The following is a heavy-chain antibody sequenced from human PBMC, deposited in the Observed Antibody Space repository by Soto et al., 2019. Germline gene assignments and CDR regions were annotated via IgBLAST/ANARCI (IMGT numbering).Heavy chain of an antibody. CDR1: GETINAYY. CDR2: INHLATT. Sequence: QVHLQQWGAGLLKPSETLSLSCNVSGETINAYYWSWIRHSPGKRLEWIGEINHLATTNYNPSLKSRVTISVDTSKNQFSLKLTSVTRADTATYYCARGRGGSSSLWFDSWGQGTLVAVSS. J-gene: IGHJ5*01. V-gene: IGHV4-34*01. CDR3: ARGRGGSSSLWFDS. D-gene: IGHD2-15*01.